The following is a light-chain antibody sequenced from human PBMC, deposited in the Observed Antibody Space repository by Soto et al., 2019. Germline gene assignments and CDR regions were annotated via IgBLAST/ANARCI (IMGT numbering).Light chain of an antibody. J-gene: IGLJ1*01. CDR3: AAWDDSLSGLYV. V-gene: IGLV1-44*01. Sequence: QSVLTQPPSASGTPGQRVTISCSGSSSNIGSNTVNWYQQLPGTAPQLLIFSDNQRPSGVPDRFSGSRSGTSASLAISGLHSEDEADYFCAAWDDSLSGLYVFGTGTKLTVL. CDR1: SSNIGSNT. CDR2: SDN.